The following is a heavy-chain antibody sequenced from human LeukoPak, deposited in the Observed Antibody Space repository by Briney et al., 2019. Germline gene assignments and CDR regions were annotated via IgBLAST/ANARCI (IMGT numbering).Heavy chain of an antibody. V-gene: IGHV3-53*01. CDR1: GFTVSSNY. CDR3: ARGGVFRWFDP. Sequence: GSLRLSCAASGFTVSSNYMSWVRQAPGKGLEWVSVIYSGGSTYYADSVKGRFTISRDNPKNTLYLQMNSLRAEDTAVYYCARGGVFRWFDPWGQGTLVTVSS. J-gene: IGHJ5*02. D-gene: IGHD2-8*01. CDR2: IYSGGST.